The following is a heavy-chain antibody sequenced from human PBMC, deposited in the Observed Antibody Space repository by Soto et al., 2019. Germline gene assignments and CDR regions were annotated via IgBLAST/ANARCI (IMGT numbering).Heavy chain of an antibody. CDR1: GGSISSGGYY. CDR2: IYYSAST. V-gene: IGHV4-31*01. J-gene: IGHJ5*02. Sequence: QVQLQESGPGLVKPSQTLSLTCTVSGGSISSGGYYWSWIRQHPGKGLEWIGYIYYSASTYYNPSLXSXXTVSVATPKNQFSLKLSSVTAADPAVYYCARSVFPWGQGTLVTVSS. CDR3: ARSVFP.